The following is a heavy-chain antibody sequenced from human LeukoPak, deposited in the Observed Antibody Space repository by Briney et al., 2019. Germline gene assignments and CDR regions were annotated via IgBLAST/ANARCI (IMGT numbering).Heavy chain of an antibody. D-gene: IGHD3-22*01. CDR2: INPNSGGT. CDR3: ATKASYDSSGYYYVSLDY. V-gene: IGHV1-2*06. Sequence: ASVKVSCKASGYTFTGYYMHWLRQAPGQGLEWMGRINPNSGGTNYAQKFQGRVTMTRDTSISSAYMELSRLRSDDTAVYYCATKASYDSSGYYYVSLDYWGQGTLVTVSS. J-gene: IGHJ4*02. CDR1: GYTFTGYY.